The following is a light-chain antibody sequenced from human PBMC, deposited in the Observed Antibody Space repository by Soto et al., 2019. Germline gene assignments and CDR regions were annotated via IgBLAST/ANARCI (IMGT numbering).Light chain of an antibody. J-gene: IGKJ5*01. CDR1: QSIRSH. CDR2: TAS. Sequence: DIRRNQSPSSLSASVGDKVTITCRESQSIRSHLNWYQQKPGKAPNIXIYTASNLQSGVPSRFSCSGSGTDCTRAISSLQPEDFYTYYCQQSYSTTISFGQGTRLEI. CDR3: QQSYSTTIS. V-gene: IGKV1-39*01.